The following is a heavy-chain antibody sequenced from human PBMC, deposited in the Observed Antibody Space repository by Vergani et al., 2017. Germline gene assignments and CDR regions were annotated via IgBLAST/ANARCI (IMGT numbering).Heavy chain of an antibody. Sequence: QVQLQESGPGLVKPSQSLSLTCTVSGGSISGVSYYWTWIRQPPGKGLEWIGYIYDSGDTKYNPSLKSRVTMSLDTSKNQFSLNLYSVTAADTAVYYCARGALWWLRQIDSWGQGTLVTVSS. CDR3: ARGALWWLRQIDS. D-gene: IGHD2-21*01. CDR1: GGSISGVSYY. J-gene: IGHJ4*02. CDR2: IYDSGDT. V-gene: IGHV4-61*01.